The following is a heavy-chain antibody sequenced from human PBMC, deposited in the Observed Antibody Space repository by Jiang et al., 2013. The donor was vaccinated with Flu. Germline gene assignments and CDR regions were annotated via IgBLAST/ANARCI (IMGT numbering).Heavy chain of an antibody. CDR1: GYSISSGYY. V-gene: IGHV4-38-2*01. J-gene: IGHJ6*02. D-gene: IGHD6-19*01. CDR3: ARGYSSGWGSYYYYGMDV. Sequence: TCAVSGYSISSGYYWGWIRQPPGKGLEWIGSIYHSGSTYYNPSLKSRVTISVDTSKNQFSLKLSSVTAADTAVYYCARGYSSGWGSYYYYGMDVWGQGTTVTVSS. CDR2: IYHSGST.